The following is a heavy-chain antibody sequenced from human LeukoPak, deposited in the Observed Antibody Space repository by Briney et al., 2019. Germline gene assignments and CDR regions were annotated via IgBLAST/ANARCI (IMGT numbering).Heavy chain of an antibody. CDR2: ISSSSTI. CDR3: ARLMRYYYYMDV. Sequence: GGSLRLSCAASGFTFSSYSMNWVRQAPGKGLEWVSYISSSSTIYYADSVKGRFTISRDNAKNSLYLQMNSLRAEDTAVYYCARLMRYYYYMDVWGKGTTVSVSS. J-gene: IGHJ6*03. CDR1: GFTFSSYS. V-gene: IGHV3-48*01.